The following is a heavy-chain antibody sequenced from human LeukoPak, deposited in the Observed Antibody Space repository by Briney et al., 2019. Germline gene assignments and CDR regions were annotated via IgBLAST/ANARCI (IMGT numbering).Heavy chain of an antibody. CDR2: IKQDGSEK. D-gene: IGHD3-3*01. J-gene: IGHJ4*02. V-gene: IGHV3-7*01. CDR1: GFTFSSYS. CDR3: ARHLPRLSTPPSRFLEWYTRVYYFDY. Sequence: PGGSLRLSCAASGFTFSSYSMNWVRQAPGKGLEWVANIKQDGSEKYYVDSVKGRFTISRDNAKNSLYLQMNSLRAEDTAVYYCARHLPRLSTPPSRFLEWYTRVYYFDYWGQGTLVTVSS.